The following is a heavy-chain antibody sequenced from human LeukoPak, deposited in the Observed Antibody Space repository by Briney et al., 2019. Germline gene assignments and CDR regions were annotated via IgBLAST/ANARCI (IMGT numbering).Heavy chain of an antibody. CDR3: ARAQYFDWVSSIDY. Sequence: GSSVKVSCKASGYTFTSYYRHWVRQAPGQGLEWMGIIDPSGGSTNYAQKFQGRVTLTRDTSTSTVNMELRSRTSEDTAVYYCARAQYFDWVSSIDYWGQGTLVTVSS. CDR1: GYTFTSYY. J-gene: IGHJ4*02. CDR2: IDPSGGST. V-gene: IGHV1-46*01. D-gene: IGHD3-9*01.